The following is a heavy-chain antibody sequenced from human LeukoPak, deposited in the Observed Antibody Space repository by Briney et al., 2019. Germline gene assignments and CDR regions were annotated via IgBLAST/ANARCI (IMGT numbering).Heavy chain of an antibody. CDR1: GYSFTTYW. Sequence: GESLEISCKASGYSFTTYWIAWVRQMPGKGLEWTGIIYPGDSDTRYSPSFQGQVTISADKSISTAYLQWSSLKASDTAMYYCARRNTVTTGSDYWGQGTLVTVSS. J-gene: IGHJ4*02. CDR2: IYPGDSDT. CDR3: ARRNTVTTGSDY. V-gene: IGHV5-51*01. D-gene: IGHD4-17*01.